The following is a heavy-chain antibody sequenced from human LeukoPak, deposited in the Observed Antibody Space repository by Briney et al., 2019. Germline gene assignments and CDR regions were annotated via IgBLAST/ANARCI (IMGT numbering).Heavy chain of an antibody. V-gene: IGHV3-66*04. Sequence: GGSLRLSCAASGFTVSSNYMSWVRQAPGKGLEWASVIHSGGSTYYADSVKGRFTISRDNSKNTLYLQMNSLTAEDTAVYYCARLYSGSYLYFDYWGQGTLVTVSS. CDR1: GFTVSSNY. J-gene: IGHJ4*02. D-gene: IGHD1-26*01. CDR2: IHSGGST. CDR3: ARLYSGSYLYFDY.